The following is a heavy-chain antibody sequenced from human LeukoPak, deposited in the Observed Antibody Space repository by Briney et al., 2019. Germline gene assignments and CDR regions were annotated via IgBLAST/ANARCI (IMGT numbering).Heavy chain of an antibody. CDR1: GFTFSSYG. Sequence: GGSLRLSCAASGFTFSSYGMHWVRQAPGKGLEWVAVISYDGSNKYYADSVKGRFTISRDNSKNTLYLQMNSLRAEDTAVYYCAKDLVSYDSGGYSHRWFDPWGQGTLVTVSS. CDR2: ISYDGSNK. CDR3: AKDLVSYDSGGYSHRWFDP. D-gene: IGHD3-22*01. V-gene: IGHV3-30*18. J-gene: IGHJ5*02.